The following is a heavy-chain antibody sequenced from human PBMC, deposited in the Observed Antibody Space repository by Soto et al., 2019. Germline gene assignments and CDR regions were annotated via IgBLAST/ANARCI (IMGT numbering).Heavy chain of an antibody. D-gene: IGHD3-9*01. Sequence: PGGSLRLSCAASGLTFSIYAMSWVRQAPGKGLEWVSCISGSGGSTYYADSVKGRFTISRDNYKNTLYLQMNSLRAEDTAVYYCAKEVLGYSDWSTSFDYWGQGTVVTVSS. CDR2: ISGSGGST. J-gene: IGHJ4*02. CDR3: AKEVLGYSDWSTSFDY. V-gene: IGHV3-23*01. CDR1: GLTFSIYA.